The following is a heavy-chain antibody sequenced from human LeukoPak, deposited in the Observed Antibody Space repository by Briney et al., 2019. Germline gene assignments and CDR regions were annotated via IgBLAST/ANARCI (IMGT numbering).Heavy chain of an antibody. CDR2: MNPGSGDT. Sequence: ASVKVSCKASGYTFTTHDLTWVRQATGQGLEWMGWMNPGSGDTAYAQKFQGRVTMTRDTSMSTAYMELNSLGSEDTAIYYCARGSRDYYGSGSYYPNPGAYNWFDPWGQGTLVTVSS. V-gene: IGHV1-8*01. CDR3: ARGSRDYYGSGSYYPNPGAYNWFDP. J-gene: IGHJ5*02. D-gene: IGHD3-10*01. CDR1: GYTFTTHD.